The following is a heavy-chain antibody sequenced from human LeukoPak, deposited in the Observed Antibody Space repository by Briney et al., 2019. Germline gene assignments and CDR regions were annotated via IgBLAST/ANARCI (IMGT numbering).Heavy chain of an antibody. V-gene: IGHV3-11*04. Sequence: GGSLRLSCAASEFTFSDYYMTWVRQAPGKGLEWLSYIGPSGTATYYADSVKGRFTISRDNAKNSLYLQMNSLRAEDTAVYYCAKSRAAINDYWGQGTLVTVSS. D-gene: IGHD6-25*01. CDR2: IGPSGTAT. J-gene: IGHJ4*02. CDR3: AKSRAAINDY. CDR1: EFTFSDYY.